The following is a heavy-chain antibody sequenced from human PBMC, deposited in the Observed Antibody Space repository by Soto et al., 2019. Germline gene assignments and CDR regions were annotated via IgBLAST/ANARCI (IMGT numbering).Heavy chain of an antibody. J-gene: IGHJ4*02. V-gene: IGHV1-2*04. D-gene: IGHD6-19*01. CDR1: GYTFTGLY. Sequence: ASVKVSCKASGYTFTGLYMHWVRQAPRQGLEWMGWINPNSGGTNSTQKFQGWVTMTRDTSISAAYMELSRLTSDDTAVYYCATSRASIAVAAVTDYYFDYWGQGTVVTVSS. CDR2: INPNSGGT. CDR3: ATSRASIAVAAVTDYYFDY.